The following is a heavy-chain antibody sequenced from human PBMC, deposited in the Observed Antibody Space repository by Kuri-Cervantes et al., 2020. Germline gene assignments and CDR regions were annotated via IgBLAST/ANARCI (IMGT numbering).Heavy chain of an antibody. CDR2: ISGSGYNT. Sequence: GGSLRLSCAASGFTFSSYAMSWVRQAPGKGLEWVSTISGSGYNTYSADSVKGRFTISRDNSKNTLYLQMKSLRAEDTAVYYCAKGNYYDSSGWEAFDIWGQGTMVTVSS. J-gene: IGHJ3*02. D-gene: IGHD3-22*01. CDR3: AKGNYYDSSGWEAFDI. CDR1: GFTFSSYA. V-gene: IGHV3-23*01.